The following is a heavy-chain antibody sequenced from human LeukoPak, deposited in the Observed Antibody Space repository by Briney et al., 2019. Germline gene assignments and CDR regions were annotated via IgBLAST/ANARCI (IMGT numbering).Heavy chain of an antibody. Sequence: GASVKVSCKASGYTFTGYAMHWVRQAPGQRLEWMGWINAGNGNTKYSQKFQGRVTITRDTSASTAYMELSSLRSEDTAVYYCARDYYDSSGRGALDIWGQGTMVTVSS. V-gene: IGHV1-3*01. CDR3: ARDYYDSSGRGALDI. J-gene: IGHJ3*02. CDR1: GYTFTGYA. D-gene: IGHD3-22*01. CDR2: INAGNGNT.